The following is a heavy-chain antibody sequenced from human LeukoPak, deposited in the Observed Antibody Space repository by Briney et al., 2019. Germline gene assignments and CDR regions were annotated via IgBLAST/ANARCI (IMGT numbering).Heavy chain of an antibody. V-gene: IGHV4-31*03. D-gene: IGHD5-24*01. CDR1: GGSISSGAYY. J-gene: IGHJ3*02. Sequence: PSETLSLTCTVSGGSISSGAYYWSWIRQHPGKGLECIGYIHYSGSTDYNPSLKSRVTISLDTSTNQFSLKLTSVTAADTAVYYCARVIRDVYNSNTFDIWGQGTMVTVSS. CDR3: ARVIRDVYNSNTFDI. CDR2: IHYSGST.